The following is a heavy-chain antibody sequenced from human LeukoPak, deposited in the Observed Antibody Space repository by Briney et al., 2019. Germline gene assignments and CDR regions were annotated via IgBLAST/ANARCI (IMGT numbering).Heavy chain of an antibody. V-gene: IGHV3-74*01. CDR2: INSDGSST. J-gene: IGHJ4*02. CDR1: GFTFRSYW. CDR3: ARGSGPIVVVPAANDY. D-gene: IGHD2-2*01. Sequence: SGGSLRLSCAPSGFTFRSYWMHWVRQAPGKGLVWVSRINSDGSSTSYADSVKGRFTISRDNAKNTLYLQMNSLRAEDTAVYYCARGSGPIVVVPAANDYWGQGTLVTVSS.